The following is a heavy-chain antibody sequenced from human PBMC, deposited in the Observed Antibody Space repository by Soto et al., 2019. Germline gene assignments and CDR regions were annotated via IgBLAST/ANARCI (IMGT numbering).Heavy chain of an antibody. V-gene: IGHV1-58*02. CDR1: GFTFTSSA. CDR3: AATDRGYSYGYFDY. Sequence: VASVKVSCKASGFTFTSSAMQWVRQARGQRLEWIGWIVVGSGNTNYAQKLQERVTITRDMSTSTAYMELSSLRSEDTAVYYCAATDRGYSYGYFDYWGQGTLVTVSS. J-gene: IGHJ4*02. CDR2: IVVGSGNT. D-gene: IGHD5-18*01.